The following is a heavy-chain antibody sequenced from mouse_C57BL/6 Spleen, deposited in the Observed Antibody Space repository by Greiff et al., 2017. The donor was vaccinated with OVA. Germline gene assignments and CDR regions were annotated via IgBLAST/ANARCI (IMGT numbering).Heavy chain of an antibody. CDR3: ARSGISPYAMDY. D-gene: IGHD1-1*01. CDR2: IYYSGTI. J-gene: IGHJ4*01. Sequence: EVQLQESGPGLVKPSQTVFLTCTVTGISITTGNYRWSWIRQFPGNKLEWIGYIYYSGTITYNPSLTSRTTITRDTPKNQFLLEMNSLTAEDTATYYCARSGISPYAMDYWGQGTSVTVSS. CDR1: GISITTGNYR. V-gene: IGHV3-5*01.